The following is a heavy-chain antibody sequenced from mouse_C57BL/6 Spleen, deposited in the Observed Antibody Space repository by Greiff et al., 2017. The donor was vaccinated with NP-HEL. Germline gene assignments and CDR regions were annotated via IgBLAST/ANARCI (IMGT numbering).Heavy chain of an antibody. J-gene: IGHJ4*01. V-gene: IGHV2-5*01. CDR3: AKKISHYCGSSYVVYYAMDY. CDR1: GFSLTSYG. D-gene: IGHD1-1*01. CDR2: IWRGGST. Sequence: VQLQQSGPGLVQPSQSLSITCTVSGFSLTSYGVHWVRQSPGKGLEWLGVIWRGGSTDYNAAFMSRLSITKDNSTSQVFFKMNSLQADDTAIYYCAKKISHYCGSSYVVYYAMDYWGQGTSVTVSS.